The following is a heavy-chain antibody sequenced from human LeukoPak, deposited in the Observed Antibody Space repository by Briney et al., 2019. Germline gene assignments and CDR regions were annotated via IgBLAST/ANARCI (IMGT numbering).Heavy chain of an antibody. CDR3: VRVEYISGYSHIY. CDR2: MNPNSGNT. J-gene: IGHJ4*02. V-gene: IGHV1-8*02. Sequence: ASVKVSCKASGVTFSSYAISWVRQATGQGLEWMGWMNPNSGNTGYAQKFQGRVTMTRNIFISTAYMELSSLRSEDTAVYYCVRVEYISGYSHIYWGQGTLVTVSS. D-gene: IGHD3-22*01. CDR1: GVTFSSYA.